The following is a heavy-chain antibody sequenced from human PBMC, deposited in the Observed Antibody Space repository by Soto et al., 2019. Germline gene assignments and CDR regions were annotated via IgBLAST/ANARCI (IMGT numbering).Heavy chain of an antibody. CDR1: GFTFTSSA. D-gene: IGHD2-2*01. Sequence: GASVKVSSKASGFTFTSSAVQLLLHALVQRLELIGWIVVGSGNTNYAQKFQERVTITRDMSTSTAYMELSSLRSEDTAVYYCAALRGHEDCSSTSCPVDAFDIWGQGTMVTVSS. V-gene: IGHV1-58*01. J-gene: IGHJ3*02. CDR2: IVVGSGNT. CDR3: AALRGHEDCSSTSCPVDAFDI.